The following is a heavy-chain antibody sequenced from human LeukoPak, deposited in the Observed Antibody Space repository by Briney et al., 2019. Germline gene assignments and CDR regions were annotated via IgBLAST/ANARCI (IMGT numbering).Heavy chain of an antibody. CDR1: GGSISSYY. CDR2: IYTSGST. CDR3: ARCATGPANDILTGYSENNWFDP. J-gene: IGHJ5*02. D-gene: IGHD3-9*01. Sequence: PSETLSLTCTVSGGSISSYYWSWIRQPAGKGLELIGRIYTSGSTNYNPSLKSRVTMSVDTSKNQFSLKLSSVTAADTAVYYCARCATGPANDILTGYSENNWFDPWGQGTLVTVSS. V-gene: IGHV4-4*07.